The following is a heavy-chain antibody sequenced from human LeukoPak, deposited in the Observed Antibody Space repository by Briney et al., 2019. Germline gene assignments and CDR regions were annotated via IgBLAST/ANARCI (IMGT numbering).Heavy chain of an antibody. CDR1: GFTFSNYA. V-gene: IGHV3-30*02. J-gene: IGHJ4*02. CDR2: IRNDGSNK. Sequence: PGGSLRLSCVASGFTFSNYAMSWIRQAPGKGLEWVAFIRNDGSNKYYADSVKGRFTISRDNSKNTLYLQMNSLRAEDTAVYYCAKLLSNSGRFLYWGQGTLVTVSS. D-gene: IGHD4-23*01. CDR3: AKLLSNSGRFLY.